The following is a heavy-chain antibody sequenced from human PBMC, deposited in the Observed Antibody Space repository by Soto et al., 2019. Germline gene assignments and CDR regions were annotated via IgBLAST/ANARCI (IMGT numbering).Heavy chain of an antibody. V-gene: IGHV3-9*01. CDR2: ITWNSGII. D-gene: IGHD6-13*01. Sequence: EVQLVESGGGLVQPGRSLRLSCAASGFTFDDYAMHWVRQPPGKGLEWVSGITWNSGIIGYADSVKGRFTISRDNAKNSLYLQMNSLRPEDTALYYCAKYQGYTTSYYGYVDLWGRGTLVTVSP. CDR3: AKYQGYTTSYYGYVDL. J-gene: IGHJ2*01. CDR1: GFTFDDYA.